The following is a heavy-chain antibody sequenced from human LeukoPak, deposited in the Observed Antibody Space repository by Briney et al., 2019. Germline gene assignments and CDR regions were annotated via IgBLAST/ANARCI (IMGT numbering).Heavy chain of an antibody. V-gene: IGHV3-23*01. CDR1: GFTFSSYA. CDR2: IRGSGGST. J-gene: IGHJ4*02. CDR3: ARQLFDY. Sequence: GGSLRLSCAASGFTFSSYAMSWVRQAPGKGPEWVSGIRGSGGSTYYADSVKGRSTISRDNSKNTLYLQMNSLRAEDTAVYYCARQLFDYWGQGTLVTVSS. D-gene: IGHD1-1*01.